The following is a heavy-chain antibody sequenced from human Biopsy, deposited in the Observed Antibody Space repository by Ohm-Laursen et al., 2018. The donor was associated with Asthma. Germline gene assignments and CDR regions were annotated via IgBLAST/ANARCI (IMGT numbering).Heavy chain of an antibody. CDR2: ISVYNGNT. D-gene: IGHD3-10*01. CDR1: GYTFNSAG. Sequence: ASVKVSCKTSGYTFNSAGTTWVRQAPGQGLEWMGWISVYNGNTKVAQKLQDRVAMITDTSTSTAYMELRSLRSDDTAVYFCARAVDYSHYYGIDVWGQGTTVTVS. V-gene: IGHV1-18*01. CDR3: ARAVDYSHYYGIDV. J-gene: IGHJ6*02.